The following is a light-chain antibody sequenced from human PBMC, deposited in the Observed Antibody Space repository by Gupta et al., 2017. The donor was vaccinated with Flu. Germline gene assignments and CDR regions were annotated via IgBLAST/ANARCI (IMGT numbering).Light chain of an antibody. CDR2: GNT. J-gene: IGLJ1*01. V-gene: IGLV1-40*01. CDR1: SSNIGAGYD. Sequence: TISGTGSSSNIGAGYDVHWYQQLPGTAPKLLIYGNTNRPSGVPDRFSGSKSGTSASLAITGLQAEDEADYYCQSYDSSLSALYVFGTGTKVTVL. CDR3: QSYDSSLSALYV.